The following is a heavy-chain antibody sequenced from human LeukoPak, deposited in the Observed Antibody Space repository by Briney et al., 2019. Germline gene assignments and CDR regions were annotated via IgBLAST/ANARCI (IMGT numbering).Heavy chain of an antibody. V-gene: IGHV4-59*01. J-gene: IGHJ4*02. Sequence: SETLSLTCTASGGSISSYYWSWIRQPPGKGLEWIGYIYYSGNTNYNPSLKSRVTISVDTSKNQFSLKLSSVTAADTAVYYCARGKYYYSPMRPNHVQYYFDYWGQGTLVTVSS. CDR3: ARGKYYYSPMRPNHVQYYFDY. CDR2: IYYSGNT. CDR1: GGSISSYY. D-gene: IGHD3-10*01.